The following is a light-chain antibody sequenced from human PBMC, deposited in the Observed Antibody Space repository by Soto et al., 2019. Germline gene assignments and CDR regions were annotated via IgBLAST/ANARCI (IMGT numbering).Light chain of an antibody. CDR2: DAS. CDR1: QDIGNY. V-gene: IGKV1-33*01. Sequence: DIQMTQSPSSLSASVGDRITITCQASQDIGNYLNWYQQKPGKAPKLLIYDASTLESGVPSRFSGSGSGTDFTFTISSLQPEDFATYYCQHYNSYSEAFGQGTKVDIK. J-gene: IGKJ1*01. CDR3: QHYNSYSEA.